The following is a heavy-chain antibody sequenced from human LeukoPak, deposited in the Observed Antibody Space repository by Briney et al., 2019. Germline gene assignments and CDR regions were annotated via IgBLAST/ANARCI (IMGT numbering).Heavy chain of an antibody. V-gene: IGHV4-39*07. J-gene: IGHJ4*02. CDR3: ARDLWTVGDTPGPFDY. CDR1: GGSISSSSYY. CDR2: IYYSGST. D-gene: IGHD1-26*01. Sequence: SETLSLTCTVSGGSISSSSYYWGWIRQPPGKELEWIGSIYYSGSTYYNPSLKSRVTISVDTSKNQFSLKLSSVTAADTAVYYCARDLWTVGDTPGPFDYWGQGTLVTVSS.